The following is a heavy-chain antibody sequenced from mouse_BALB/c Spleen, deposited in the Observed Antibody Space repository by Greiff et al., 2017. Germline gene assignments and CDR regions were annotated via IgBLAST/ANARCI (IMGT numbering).Heavy chain of an antibody. Sequence: VQLKQSGPDLVKPSQSLSLTCTVTGYSITSGYSWHWIRQFPGNKLEWMGYIHYSGSTNYNPSLKSRISITRDTSKNQSFLQLNSVTTEDTASYFSARCGTTVPDYWGQGTTLTVSS. V-gene: IGHV3-1*02. D-gene: IGHD1-1*01. CDR2: IHYSGST. CDR3: ARCGTTVPDY. CDR1: GYSITSGYS. J-gene: IGHJ2*01.